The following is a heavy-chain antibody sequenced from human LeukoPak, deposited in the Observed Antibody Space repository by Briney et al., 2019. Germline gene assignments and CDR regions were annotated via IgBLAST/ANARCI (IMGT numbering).Heavy chain of an antibody. CDR3: AKHGYCSGISCFFDF. J-gene: IGHJ4*02. Sequence: GGSLRLSCAASGFTFSSYAISWVRQAPGKGLEWVSGISGSGPYTFYTDSVKGRFTISRDSSKNTLYLQMNSLRAEDTALYYCAKHGYCSGISCFFDFWGQGTLVTVSS. D-gene: IGHD2-2*03. CDR2: ISGSGPYT. V-gene: IGHV3-23*01. CDR1: GFTFSSYA.